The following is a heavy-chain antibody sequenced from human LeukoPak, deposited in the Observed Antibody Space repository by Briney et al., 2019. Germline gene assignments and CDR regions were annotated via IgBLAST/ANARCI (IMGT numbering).Heavy chain of an antibody. V-gene: IGHV4-59*13. CDR2: IYYSGST. CDR1: GGSISSYY. Sequence: SETLSLTCTVSGGSISSYYWSWIRQPPGKGLEWIGYIYYSGSTNYNPSLKSRVTISVDTSKNQFSLKLSSVTAADTAVYYCARSRDGSNPFDYWGQGTLVTVSS. J-gene: IGHJ4*02. D-gene: IGHD5-24*01. CDR3: ARSRDGSNPFDY.